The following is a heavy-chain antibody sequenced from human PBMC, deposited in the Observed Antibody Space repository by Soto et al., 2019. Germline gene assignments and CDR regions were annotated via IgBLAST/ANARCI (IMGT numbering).Heavy chain of an antibody. V-gene: IGHV3-30-3*01. CDR1: GFTFSSYA. CDR3: AREGMTTSPPAAFDI. J-gene: IGHJ3*02. Sequence: GGSLRLSCEASGFTFSSYAMHWVRQAPGKGLEWVAVISYDGSNKYYADSVKGRFTISRDNSKNTLYLQMNSLRAEDTAVYYCAREGMTTSPPAAFDIWGQGTMVTVSS. CDR2: ISYDGSNK. D-gene: IGHD4-17*01.